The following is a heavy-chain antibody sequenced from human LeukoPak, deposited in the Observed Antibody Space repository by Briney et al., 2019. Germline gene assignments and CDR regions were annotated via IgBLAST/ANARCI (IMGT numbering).Heavy chain of an antibody. CDR1: GGSINDDY. D-gene: IGHD4-23*01. CDR2: IHNSGSS. CDR3: ARTSVITLFDY. J-gene: IGHJ4*02. Sequence: SETLTLTCSVSGGSINDDYWSWIRQPPGKGLEWIGYIHNSGSSNYNPSLKSRVTISVDTSKSQFSLKLSSVTAADTAVYYCARTSVITLFDYWGQGTLVTVSS. V-gene: IGHV4-59*01.